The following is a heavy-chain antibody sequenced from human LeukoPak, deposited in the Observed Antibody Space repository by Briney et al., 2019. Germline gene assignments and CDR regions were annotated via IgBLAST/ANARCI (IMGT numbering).Heavy chain of an antibody. Sequence: GGSLRLSCAASEFTFSSYGMHWVRQAPGKGLEWVAVASYDGSNKYYADSVTGRFTISRDNSKNTLYLQMDSLRAEDTAVYYCAKDLSGLRSCPIRRCYYAMDVWGQGTTVTVSS. J-gene: IGHJ6*02. CDR1: EFTFSSYG. D-gene: IGHD2-15*01. CDR2: ASYDGSNK. CDR3: AKDLSGLRSCPIRRCYYAMDV. V-gene: IGHV3-30*18.